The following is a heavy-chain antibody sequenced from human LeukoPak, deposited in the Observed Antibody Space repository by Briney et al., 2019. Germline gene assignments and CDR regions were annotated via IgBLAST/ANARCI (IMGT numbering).Heavy chain of an antibody. J-gene: IGHJ4*02. Sequence: GSLRLSCAASGFPFSTYSRNWVRQAPGKGLEWVSYISSSSRNKYYADSVKGRFTISRDNAKNTLYLQMNSLRAEDTAVYYCARESCSSTSCSYFDSWGQGTLVTLSS. CDR2: ISSSSRNK. CDR1: GFPFSTYS. D-gene: IGHD2-2*01. V-gene: IGHV3-48*04. CDR3: ARESCSSTSCSYFDS.